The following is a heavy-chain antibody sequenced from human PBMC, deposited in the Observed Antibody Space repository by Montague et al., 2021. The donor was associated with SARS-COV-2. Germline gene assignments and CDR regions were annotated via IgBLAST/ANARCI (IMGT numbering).Heavy chain of an antibody. CDR2: INHGGST. CDR1: GTSFSGYY. CDR3: SRLRDGVVPSPILGVGPYYSYYYMDV. J-gene: IGHJ6*03. V-gene: IGHV4-34*01. D-gene: IGHD3-10*01. Sequence: SETLSLTCAVHGTSFSGYYWNWIRQPPGKGLVWMGEINHGGSTKYSPSLKSRLTISADTSKNQFSLKLTSVAAADTAVYYCSRLRDGVVPSPILGVGPYYSYYYMDVWGKGTTVAVSS.